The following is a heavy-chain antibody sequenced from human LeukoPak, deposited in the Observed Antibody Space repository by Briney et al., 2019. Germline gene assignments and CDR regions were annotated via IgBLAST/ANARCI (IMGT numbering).Heavy chain of an antibody. CDR3: ATGSHRRFGIDY. CDR1: GYTFTDYY. V-gene: IGHV1-69-2*01. Sequence: ASVKISCKVSGYTFTDYYMHWVQQAPGKGLEWMGLVDPEDGETIYAEKFQGRVTITADRSTDTAYMELSSLRSEDTAVYYCATGSHRRFGIDYWGQGTLVTVSS. D-gene: IGHD3-10*01. CDR2: VDPEDGET. J-gene: IGHJ4*02.